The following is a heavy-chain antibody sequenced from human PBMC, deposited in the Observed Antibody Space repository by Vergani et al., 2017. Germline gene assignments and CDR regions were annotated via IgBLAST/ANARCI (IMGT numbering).Heavy chain of an antibody. J-gene: IGHJ4*02. D-gene: IGHD1-14*01. V-gene: IGHV4-59*01. CDR3: ARSIVSRNPPDYFDN. Sequence: QVQLQESGPGLVRPSETLSLTCTFSGGSLSGYYWNWIRQTPGEGLEWIGYVEDSGYFNYNPSLKTRVSMSSDTSNNQFSLMLSSVTVADTAVYYCARSIVSRNPPDYFDNWGQGTLVTVSA. CDR2: VEDSGYF. CDR1: GGSLSGYY.